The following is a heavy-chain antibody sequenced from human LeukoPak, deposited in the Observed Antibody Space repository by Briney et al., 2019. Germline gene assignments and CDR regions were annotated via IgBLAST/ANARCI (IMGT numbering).Heavy chain of an antibody. CDR3: AGQYYDILTGYRPLDY. D-gene: IGHD3-9*01. CDR2: ISGSGGST. CDR1: GFTFSSYA. Sequence: PGGSLRLSCEASGFTFSSYAMSWVRQAPGKGLEWVSGISGSGGSTYYADSVRGRFTISRDNSKNTLYLQMNSLRPEDTAVYYCAGQYYDILTGYRPLDYWGQGTLVTVSS. J-gene: IGHJ4*02. V-gene: IGHV3-23*01.